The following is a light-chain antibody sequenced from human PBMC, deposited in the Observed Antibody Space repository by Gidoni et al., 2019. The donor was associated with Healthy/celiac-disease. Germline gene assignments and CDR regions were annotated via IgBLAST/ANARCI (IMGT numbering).Light chain of an antibody. CDR3: QKYNSAPRT. CDR2: AES. V-gene: IGKV1-27*01. Sequence: DIEMTQPPSSLSASVGDSVTITCRAIQSISNYLAWYQQKPGKDPKLISSAESTLQSGVPSRFSGSGSGTDFTLTSSSLQPEDVATYYCQKYNSAPRTFGQXTKVEIK. J-gene: IGKJ1*01. CDR1: QSISNY.